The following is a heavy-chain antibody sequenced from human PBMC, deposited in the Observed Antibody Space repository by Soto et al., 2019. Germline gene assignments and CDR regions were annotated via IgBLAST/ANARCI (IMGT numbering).Heavy chain of an antibody. CDR2: TRNKANSYAP. CDR3: ARDTGGSYDY. D-gene: IGHD3-16*01. Sequence: EVQLVESGGGLVQPGGSLRLSCAASGFTFSDYYVDWVRRVPGKGLEWVGRTRNKANSYAPEYAASVKGRFTISRDESKDSMYLQMNSLKTEDTAVYYCARDTGGSYDYWGQGALVTVSS. CDR1: GFTFSDYY. V-gene: IGHV3-72*01. J-gene: IGHJ4*02.